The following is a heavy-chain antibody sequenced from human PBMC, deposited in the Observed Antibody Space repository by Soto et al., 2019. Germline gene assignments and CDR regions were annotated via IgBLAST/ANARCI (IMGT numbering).Heavy chain of an antibody. CDR2: IRSKAYGGTT. J-gene: IGHJ4*02. D-gene: IGHD6-19*01. Sequence: APGKGLEWVGFIRSKAYGGTTEYAASVKGRFTISRDDSKSIAYLQMNSLKTEDTAVYYCNRDLAVAVPDYWGQGTLVTVSS. CDR3: NRDLAVAVPDY. V-gene: IGHV3-49*02.